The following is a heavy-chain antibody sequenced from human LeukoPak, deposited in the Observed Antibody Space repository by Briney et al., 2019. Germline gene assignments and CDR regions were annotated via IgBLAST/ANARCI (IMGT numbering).Heavy chain of an antibody. Sequence: GGSLRLSCAPSGFTFSRYSMNWVRQAPGKGLEWVSSISSSRSYIYYPDPAKGRFTISRSNAKNSVFLETNILRADDTAVYSFARDFPRGRQALAYWGQGTLVTVSS. D-gene: IGHD3-16*01. CDR2: ISSSRSYI. CDR3: ARDFPRGRQALAY. J-gene: IGHJ4*02. CDR1: GFTFSRYS. V-gene: IGHV3-21*04.